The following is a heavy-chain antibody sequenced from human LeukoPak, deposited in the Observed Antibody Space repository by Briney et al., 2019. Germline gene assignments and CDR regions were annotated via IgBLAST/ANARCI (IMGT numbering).Heavy chain of an antibody. Sequence: ASVKVSCKASGYTFTTYDINWVRQAPGQGLEWMGWINPNSGGTNYAQKFQGRVTMTRDTSISTAYMELSRLRSDDTAVYYCARQGTYCSSTSCYGAFDIWGQGTMVTVSS. CDR1: GYTFTTYD. CDR3: ARQGTYCSSTSCYGAFDI. CDR2: INPNSGGT. J-gene: IGHJ3*02. D-gene: IGHD2-2*01. V-gene: IGHV1-2*02.